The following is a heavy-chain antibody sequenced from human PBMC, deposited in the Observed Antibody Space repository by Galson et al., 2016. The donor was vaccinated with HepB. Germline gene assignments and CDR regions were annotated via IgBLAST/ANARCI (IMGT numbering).Heavy chain of an antibody. CDR1: GYSFRSYY. Sequence: SVKVSCKASGYSFRSYYIHWMRQVPGQGLEWMGIIGPNDGVTNYTQKLQGRVTMTRDTSTNTLYLELSSLKFEDTAIYYCAREDWLDSWGQGTLVTVSS. CDR3: AREDWLDS. CDR2: IGPNDGVT. V-gene: IGHV1-46*01. J-gene: IGHJ5*01.